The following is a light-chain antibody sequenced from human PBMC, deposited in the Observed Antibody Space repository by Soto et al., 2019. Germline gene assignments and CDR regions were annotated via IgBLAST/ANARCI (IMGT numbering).Light chain of an antibody. CDR3: SSYTTTTTNVI. CDR2: DNN. CDR1: SSDIGNNY. Sequence: QSVLTQSPSVSAAPGQKVTISCSGSSSDIGNNYVSWYQQLPGTAPKLLIYDNNKRPSGIPDRFSGSKSDNTASLTISGLQAEDEALYFCSSYTTTTTNVIFGGGTKVTVL. V-gene: IGLV1-51*01. J-gene: IGLJ2*01.